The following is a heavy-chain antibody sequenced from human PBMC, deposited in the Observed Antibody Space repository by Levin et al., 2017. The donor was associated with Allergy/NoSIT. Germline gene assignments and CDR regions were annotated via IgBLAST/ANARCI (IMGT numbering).Heavy chain of an antibody. CDR3: AGLNYYGSGSFDY. D-gene: IGHD3-10*01. V-gene: IGHV4-39*07. CDR1: GGSISSSSYY. Sequence: KPSETLSLTCTVSGGSISSSSYYWGWIRQPPGKGLEWIGSIYYSGSTYYNPSLKSRVTISVDTSKNQFSLKLSSVTAADTAVYYCAGLNYYGSGSFDYWGQGTLVTVSS. CDR2: IYYSGST. J-gene: IGHJ4*02.